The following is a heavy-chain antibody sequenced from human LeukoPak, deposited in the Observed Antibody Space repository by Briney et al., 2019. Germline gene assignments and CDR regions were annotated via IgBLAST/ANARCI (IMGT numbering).Heavy chain of an antibody. J-gene: IGHJ1*01. CDR3: ARDYYDSSGPKIVGATTGYFQH. D-gene: IGHD3-22*01. CDR2: INTNTGNP. V-gene: IGHV7-4-1*02. CDR1: GGTFSNYA. Sequence: GASVKVSCKASGGTFSNYAITWVRQAPGQGLEWMGWINTNTGNPTYAQGFTGRFVFSLDTSVSTAYLQISSLKAEDTAVYYCARDYYDSSGPKIVGATTGYFQHWGQGTLVTVSS.